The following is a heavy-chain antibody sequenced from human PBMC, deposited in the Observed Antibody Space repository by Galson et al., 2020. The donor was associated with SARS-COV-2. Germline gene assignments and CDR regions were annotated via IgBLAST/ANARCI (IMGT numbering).Heavy chain of an antibody. CDR1: GFTFSDYY. CDR2: ISSSGSTI. D-gene: IGHD4-17*01. CDR3: AKGDYGDYYYYMDV. Sequence: GESLKISCAASGFTFSDYYMSWIRQAPGKGLEWVSYISSSGSTIYYADSVKGRFTISRDNAKNSLYLQMNSLRAEDTAVYYCAKGDYGDYYYYMDVWGKGTTVTISS. J-gene: IGHJ6*03. V-gene: IGHV3-11*04.